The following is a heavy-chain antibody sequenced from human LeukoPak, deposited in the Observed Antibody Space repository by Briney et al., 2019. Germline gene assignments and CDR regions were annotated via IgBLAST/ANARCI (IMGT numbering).Heavy chain of an antibody. CDR2: IRSKAYGGTT. Sequence: PGRPLRLSCTASGFTFGDYAMSWVRQAPGKGLEWVGFIRSKAYGGTTEYAASVKGRFTISRDDSKSIAYLQMNSLKTEDTAVYYCTREVYYYDSSGPFDYWGQGTLVTVSS. CDR1: GFTFGDYA. J-gene: IGHJ4*02. V-gene: IGHV3-49*04. D-gene: IGHD3-22*01. CDR3: TREVYYYDSSGPFDY.